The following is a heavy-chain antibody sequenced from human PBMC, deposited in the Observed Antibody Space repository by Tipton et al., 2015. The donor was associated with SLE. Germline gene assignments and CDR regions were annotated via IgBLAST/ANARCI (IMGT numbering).Heavy chain of an antibody. CDR1: GGSIISNGYY. V-gene: IGHV4-31*02. CDR2: IYYSGTT. D-gene: IGHD6-19*01. CDR3: ARPHKYNPESSGQPAIDL. J-gene: IGHJ3*01. Sequence: LRLSCTVSGGSIISNGYYWTWIRQHPGEGLEWIAYIYYSGTTYYNPSLKSRVIISVDTSQNQFSLNLISVTAADTAVYYCARPHKYNPESSGQPAIDLWGQGTMVTVSS.